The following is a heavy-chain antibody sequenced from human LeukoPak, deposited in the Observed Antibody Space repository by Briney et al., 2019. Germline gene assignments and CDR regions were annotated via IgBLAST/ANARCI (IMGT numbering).Heavy chain of an antibody. V-gene: IGHV1-46*01. J-gene: IGHJ4*02. CDR2: INPSGGDT. CDR1: GCTFTRYY. CDR3: ARDNGGDDY. Sequence: ASVKVSCKASGCTFTRYYMHWVRPAPGQGLEWMGMINPSGGDTTYAQKLQGRVTMTRDTSTSTVCMGLSSLRSEDTAVYYCARDNGGDDYWGQGTLVTVSS. D-gene: IGHD2-21*01.